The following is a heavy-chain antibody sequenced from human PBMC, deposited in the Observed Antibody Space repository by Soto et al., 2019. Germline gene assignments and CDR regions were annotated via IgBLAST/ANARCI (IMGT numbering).Heavy chain of an antibody. D-gene: IGHD1-26*01. CDR2: INPTGGST. CDR3: ARESHHVGAPTWGYYYSGMDV. Sequence: QVQLVQSGAEVQKPGASVKVSCKASGYTFSNYYIHWVRQAPGQGLEWMGIINPTGGSTSYAQELQGRVTTTRDTSTTAVYMELTSLRSEDKAVYYCARESHHVGAPTWGYYYSGMDVWGQGTTVTVSS. V-gene: IGHV1-46*01. J-gene: IGHJ6*02. CDR1: GYTFSNYY.